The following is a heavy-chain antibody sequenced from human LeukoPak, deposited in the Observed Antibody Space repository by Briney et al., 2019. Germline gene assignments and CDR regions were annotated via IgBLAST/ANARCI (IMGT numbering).Heavy chain of an antibody. CDR3: AKRPQDHYDSSGYYVS. V-gene: IGHV3-23*01. CDR1: GFTFSSYA. CDR2: ISGSGGST. J-gene: IGHJ5*02. Sequence: PGGSLRLSCAASGFTFSSYAMSWVRQAPGKGLEWVSAISGSGGSTYYADSVKGRFTISRDNSKNTLYLQMNSLRAEDTAVYYCAKRPQDHYDSSGYYVSWGQGTLVTVSS. D-gene: IGHD3-22*01.